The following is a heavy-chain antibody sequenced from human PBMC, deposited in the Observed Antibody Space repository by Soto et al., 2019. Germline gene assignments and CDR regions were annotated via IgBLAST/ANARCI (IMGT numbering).Heavy chain of an antibody. J-gene: IGHJ5*02. V-gene: IGHV5-51*01. CDR1: GYSFTSYW. Sequence: GESLKISCKGSGYSFTSYWIGWVRQMPGKGLEWMGIIYPGDSDTRYSPSFQGQVTISADKSISTAYLQWSSLKASDTAMYYCARHEDPRSSGWLGWFDPWGQGTLVTVSS. CDR3: ARHEDPRSSGWLGWFDP. CDR2: IYPGDSDT. D-gene: IGHD6-19*01.